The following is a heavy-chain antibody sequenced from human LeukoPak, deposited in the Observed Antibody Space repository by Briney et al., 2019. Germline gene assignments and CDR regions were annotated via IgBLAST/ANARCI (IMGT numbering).Heavy chain of an antibody. CDR3: AKSVGARVRHYDSSGYYDY. CDR1: GFTFDDYA. J-gene: IGHJ4*02. Sequence: PGGSLRLSCAASGFTFDDYAMHWVRQAPGKGLEWVSGISWNSGSIGYADSVKGRFTISRDNAKNSLYLQMNSLRAEDTALYYCAKSVGARVRHYDSSGYYDYWGQGTLVTVSS. D-gene: IGHD3-22*01. V-gene: IGHV3-9*01. CDR2: ISWNSGSI.